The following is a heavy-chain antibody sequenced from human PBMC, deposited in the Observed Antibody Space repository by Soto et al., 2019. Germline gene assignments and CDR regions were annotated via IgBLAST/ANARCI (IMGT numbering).Heavy chain of an antibody. V-gene: IGHV4-59*12. CDR1: GGSISSYY. D-gene: IGHD1-26*01. CDR3: ARDRGAGGDAFDI. Sequence: PSETLSLTCTVSGGSISSYYWSWIRQPPGKGLEWIGYIYYSGSTNYNPSLKSRLTISVDTSNNQFSLDLTSVTAADTAVYYCARDRGAGGDAFDIWGQGTMVTVSS. J-gene: IGHJ3*02. CDR2: IYYSGST.